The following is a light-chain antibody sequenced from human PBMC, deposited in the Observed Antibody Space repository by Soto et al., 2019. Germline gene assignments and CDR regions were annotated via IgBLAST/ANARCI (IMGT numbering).Light chain of an antibody. CDR3: QQSYSTLIT. V-gene: IGKV1-39*01. J-gene: IGKJ5*01. CDR2: AAS. Sequence: DLQMTQSPSSLAGSGGDRFTSTCRASQTISSWLAWYQQKPGKAPKXXIYAASSLQSGVPSRFSGSGSGTDSNLTITSLQTEDFATYYCQQSYSTLITFGQGTRLEIK. CDR1: QTISSW.